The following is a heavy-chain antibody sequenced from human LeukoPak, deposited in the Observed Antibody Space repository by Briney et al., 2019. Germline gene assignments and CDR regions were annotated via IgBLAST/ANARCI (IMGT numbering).Heavy chain of an antibody. CDR2: ISYDGSNK. J-gene: IGHJ6*04. D-gene: IGHD4-17*01. CDR3: AKNARDYGDYDHYGMDV. Sequence: GGSLRLSCAASGFTFGTYAMHWVRQAPGKGLEWVAVISYDGSNKYYADSVKGRFTISRDNSKNTLYLQMNSLRPEDTAVHYCAKNARDYGDYDHYGMDVWGKGTTVTVSS. V-gene: IGHV3-30*18. CDR1: GFTFGTYA.